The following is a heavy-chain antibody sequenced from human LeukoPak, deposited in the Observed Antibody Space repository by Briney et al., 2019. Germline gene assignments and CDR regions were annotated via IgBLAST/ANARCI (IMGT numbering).Heavy chain of an antibody. CDR2: INHSGST. J-gene: IGHJ4*02. Sequence: PSETLSLTCAVYGGSFSGYYWSWIRQPPGKGLEWIGEINHSGSTNYNPSLKSRVTISVDTSKNQFSLKLSSVTAADTAVYYCARFGREYSSGWYGDYWGQGTLVTVSS. V-gene: IGHV4-34*01. D-gene: IGHD6-19*01. CDR3: ARFGREYSSGWYGDY. CDR1: GGSFSGYY.